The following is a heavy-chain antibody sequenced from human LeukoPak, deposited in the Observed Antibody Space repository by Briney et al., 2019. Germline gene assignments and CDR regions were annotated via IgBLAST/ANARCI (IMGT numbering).Heavy chain of an antibody. J-gene: IGHJ6*02. CDR2: IKQDGREK. D-gene: IGHD6-13*01. CDR3: ARDPYTTGAAAGQDYGMDV. V-gene: IGHV3-7*01. CDR1: GFTFRSFW. Sequence: GGSLRLSCAASGFTFRSFWMSWVRQAPGKGLEWVANIKQDGREKYYVDSAKGRFTISRDNAKRSLYLQMNSLRDEDTAVYYCARDPYTTGAAAGQDYGMDVWGQGTTVTVSS.